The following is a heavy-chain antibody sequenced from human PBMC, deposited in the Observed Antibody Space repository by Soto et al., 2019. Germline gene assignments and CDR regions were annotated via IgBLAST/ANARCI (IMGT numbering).Heavy chain of an antibody. J-gene: IGHJ5*02. Sequence: EVQLLESGGGLLQPGGSLRLSCAASGFTFNTYAMSWVRQAPGKGLEWVSAISRSGTRTDYADSVKGRFTISRDNSKNALFLQLNSLRVDDTAIYYCAKAPRGFGDPPHWFGPWGQGTLVTVSS. CDR3: AKAPRGFGDPPHWFGP. V-gene: IGHV3-23*01. CDR1: GFTFNTYA. CDR2: ISRSGTRT. D-gene: IGHD3-10*01.